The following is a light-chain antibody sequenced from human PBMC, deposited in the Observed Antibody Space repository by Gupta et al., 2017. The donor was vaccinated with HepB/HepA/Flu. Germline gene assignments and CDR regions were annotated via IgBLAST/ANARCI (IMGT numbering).Light chain of an antibody. V-gene: IGLV2-14*03. CDR1: SSDVGGYNY. CDR2: DVS. CDR3: TSDTTSSAVV. J-gene: IGLJ2*01. Sequence: SALTQPASGSGSPGPSITISCTGTSSDVGGYNYVSWYQHPPGNAHTLMFFDVSKRPAGVSSLFAASKSGTTASLTISVHQAEDEAYYYCTSDTTSSAVVFGGGTRLTVL.